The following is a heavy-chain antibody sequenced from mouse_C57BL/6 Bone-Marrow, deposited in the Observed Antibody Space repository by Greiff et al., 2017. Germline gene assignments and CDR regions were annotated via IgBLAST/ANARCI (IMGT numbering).Heavy chain of an antibody. D-gene: IGHD1-1*01. V-gene: IGHV1-69*01. Sequence: QVQLQQPGAELVMPGASVKLSCKASGYTFTSYWMHWVKQRPGQGLEWIGEIDPSDSYTNYNQKFKGKSTLTVDKSSSTAYMQLSSLTSEDSAVSYYARDTTVVAPAWFAYWGQGTLVTVSA. CDR1: GYTFTSYW. CDR2: IDPSDSYT. J-gene: IGHJ3*01. CDR3: ARDTTVVAPAWFAY.